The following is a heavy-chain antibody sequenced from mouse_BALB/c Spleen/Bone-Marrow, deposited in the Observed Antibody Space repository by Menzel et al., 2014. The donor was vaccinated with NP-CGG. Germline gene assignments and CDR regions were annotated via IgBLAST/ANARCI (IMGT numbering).Heavy chain of an antibody. D-gene: IGHD2-4*01. V-gene: IGHV1-37*01. CDR1: GYSFTGYF. J-gene: IGHJ3*01. Sequence: EVKLMESGPELEKPGASVKISCKASGYSFTGYFMNWMKQSHGKSLAWIGRINPYNGDPFYNQKFKGKATLTVDKSSSTAHIELLSLTSEDSAVYYCGRGNYDYDSWFGYWGQGTLVTVAA. CDR3: GRGNYDYDSWFGY. CDR2: INPYNGDP.